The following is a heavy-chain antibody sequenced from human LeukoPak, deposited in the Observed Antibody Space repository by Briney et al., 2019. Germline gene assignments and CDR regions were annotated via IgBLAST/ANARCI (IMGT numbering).Heavy chain of an antibody. D-gene: IGHD2-2*01. CDR1: GGSFSGYY. CDR2: INHSGSA. J-gene: IGHJ3*02. V-gene: IGHV4-34*01. CDR3: ARARIGGIVVVPAARDAFDI. Sequence: PSETLSLTCAVYGGSFSGYYWSWIRQPPGKGLEWIGEINHSGSANYNPSLKSRVTISVDTSKNQFSLKLSSVTAADTAVYYCARARIGGIVVVPAARDAFDIWGQGTMVTVSS.